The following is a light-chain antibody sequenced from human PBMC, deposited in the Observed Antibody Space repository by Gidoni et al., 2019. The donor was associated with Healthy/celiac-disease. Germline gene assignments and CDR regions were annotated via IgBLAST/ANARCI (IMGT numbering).Light chain of an antibody. J-gene: IGKJ4*01. CDR2: YAS. CDR3: QQRSNWPPST. CDR1: QSFSSY. V-gene: IGKV3-11*01. Sequence: ELVLTQYPATLSLSAGERATLSCRASQSFSSYLAWYQQKPVHAPRLLIYYASNRATGIPARFRGSGSGTDFTLTISSLEPEDFAVYYCQQRSNWPPSTFGGGTKVEIK.